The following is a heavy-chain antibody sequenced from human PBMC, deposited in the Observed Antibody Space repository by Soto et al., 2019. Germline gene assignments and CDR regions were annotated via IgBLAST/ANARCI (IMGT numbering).Heavy chain of an antibody. Sequence: EVQVLESGGGVVPPGGPLGLSSAGSGFTFGDFAMTWIRQAPGKGRGGVSLTRRNGEYTYYGDSAKGRFRVSRNNSKNTLYWEMSSLRAEDTAVYYWAKDSRTVAVSAARVYGMDVWGKGTTVTVSS. CDR1: GFTFGDFA. CDR3: AKDSRTVAVSAARVYGMDV. CDR2: TRRNGEYT. V-gene: IGHV3-23*01. J-gene: IGHJ6*04. D-gene: IGHD2-2*01.